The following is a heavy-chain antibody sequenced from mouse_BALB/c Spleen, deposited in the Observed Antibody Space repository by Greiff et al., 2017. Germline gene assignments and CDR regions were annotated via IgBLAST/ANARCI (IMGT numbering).Heavy chain of an antibody. CDR2: ISSGGGST. V-gene: IGHV5-12-1*01. CDR3: ATQRGWFAY. CDR1: GFAFSSYD. Sequence: EVQLQQSGGGLVKPGGSLKLSCAASGFAFSSYDMSWVRQTPVKRLEWVAYISSGGGSTYYPDTVKGRFTITKDNAKNTLYLQMSSLKAEDTAMYYCATQRGWFAYWGQGTLVTVSA. J-gene: IGHJ3*01.